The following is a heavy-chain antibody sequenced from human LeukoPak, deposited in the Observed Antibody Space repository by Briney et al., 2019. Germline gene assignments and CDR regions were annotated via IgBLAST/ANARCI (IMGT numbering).Heavy chain of an antibody. J-gene: IGHJ5*02. D-gene: IGHD7-27*01. CDR3: ARDTGGGRGLSNWFDP. CDR1: GGSISSYY. Sequence: PSETLSLTCTVSGGSISSYYWSWIRQPAGKGLEWIGRIFTSGSTNYNPSLKSRVTVSVDTSKNQFSLKLSSVTAADTAVYYCARDTGGGRGLSNWFDPWGQGTLVTVSS. V-gene: IGHV4-4*07. CDR2: IFTSGST.